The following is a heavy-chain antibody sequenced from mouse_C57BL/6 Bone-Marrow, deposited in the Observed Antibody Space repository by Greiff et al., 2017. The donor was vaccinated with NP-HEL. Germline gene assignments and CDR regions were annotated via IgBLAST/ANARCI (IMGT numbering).Heavy chain of an antibody. J-gene: IGHJ3*01. V-gene: IGHV1-64*01. CDR1: GYTFTSYW. D-gene: IGHD4-1*01. CDR2: IHPNSGST. CDR3: ARGLGRAWFAY. Sequence: QVHVKQPGAELVKPGASVKLSCKASGYTFTSYWMHWVKQRPGQGLEWIGMIHPNSGSTNYNEKFKSKATLTVDKSSSIAYMQLSSLTSEDSAVYYCARGLGRAWFAYWGQGTLVTVSA.